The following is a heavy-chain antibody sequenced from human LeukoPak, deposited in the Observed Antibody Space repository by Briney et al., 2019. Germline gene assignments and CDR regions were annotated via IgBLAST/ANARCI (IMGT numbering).Heavy chain of an antibody. Sequence: GGSLRLSCAASGFTFSSCAMSWVRQAPGKGLEWVSAISGSGGSTYYADSVKGRFTISRDNSKNTLYLQMNSLRAEDTAVYYCAKDLGDYPNTLPGGDSDYWGQGTLVTVSS. J-gene: IGHJ4*02. CDR1: GFTFSSCA. V-gene: IGHV3-23*01. CDR3: AKDLGDYPNTLPGGDSDY. CDR2: ISGSGGST. D-gene: IGHD4-17*01.